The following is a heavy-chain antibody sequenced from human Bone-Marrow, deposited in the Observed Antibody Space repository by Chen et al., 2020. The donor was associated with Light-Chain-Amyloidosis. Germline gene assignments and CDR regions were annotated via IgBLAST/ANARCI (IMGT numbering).Heavy chain of an antibody. D-gene: IGHD7-27*01. CDR2: IYHSGST. Sequence: QVQLQESGPGLVKPSETLSLTCAVSGYSISSGYYWGWIRQPPGKGLEWIGSIYHSGSTYYNPSLKGRLPIPVDTSKNQFSLKRSFVTAADTAVYYCAGDLNGGWTFGAFVIGGKGTMVTFSS. V-gene: IGHV4-38-2*01. CDR1: GYSISSGYY. J-gene: IGHJ3*02. CDR3: AGDLNGGWTFGAFVI.